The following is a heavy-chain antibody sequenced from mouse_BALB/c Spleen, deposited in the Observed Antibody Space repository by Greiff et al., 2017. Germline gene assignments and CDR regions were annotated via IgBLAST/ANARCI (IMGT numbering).Heavy chain of an antibody. CDR3: TRWEGYAMDY. CDR1: GYTFTSYW. V-gene: IGHV1S22*01. J-gene: IGHJ4*01. D-gene: IGHD4-1*01. CDR2: IYPGSGST. Sequence: LQQPGSELVRPGASVKLSCKASGYTFTSYWMHWVKQRHGQGLEWIGNIYPGSGSTNYDEKFKSKGTLTVDTSSSTAYMHLSSLTSEDSAVYYCTRWEGYAMDYWGQGTSVTVSS.